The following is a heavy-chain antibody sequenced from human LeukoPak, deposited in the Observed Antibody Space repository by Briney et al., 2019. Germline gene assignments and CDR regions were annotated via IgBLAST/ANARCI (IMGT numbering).Heavy chain of an antibody. V-gene: IGHV4-34*01. D-gene: IGHD3-10*01. J-gene: IGHJ5*02. CDR3: ARHGWDYPSGTYYTFDP. CDR1: GESFTAYR. Sequence: SETLSLTCAVYGESFTAYRWTWIRQPPGKGLEWIGEIHHSGSTNYNPSLKSRVTTSVDTSKNQFSLRLSSVTATDTAMYYCARHGWDYPSGTYYTFDPWGQGTLVTVSS. CDR2: IHHSGST.